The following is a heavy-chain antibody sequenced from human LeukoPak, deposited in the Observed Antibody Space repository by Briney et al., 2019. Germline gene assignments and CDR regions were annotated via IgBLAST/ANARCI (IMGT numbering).Heavy chain of an antibody. CDR1: GFTFDDYA. CDR3: ARHVVGVGFDY. Sequence: QPGGSLRLSCAASGFTFDDYAMHWVRQAPGKGLEWVSGISWNSGSIGYADSVKGRFTISRDNAKNSLYLQMNSLRAEDTAVYYCARHVVGVGFDYWGQGTLVTVSS. V-gene: IGHV3-9*01. CDR2: ISWNSGSI. D-gene: IGHD3-22*01. J-gene: IGHJ4*02.